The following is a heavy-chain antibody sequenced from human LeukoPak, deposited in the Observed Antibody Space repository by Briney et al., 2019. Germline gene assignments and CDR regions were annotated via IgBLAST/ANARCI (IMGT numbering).Heavy chain of an antibody. V-gene: IGHV3-11*01. CDR1: GFTFSDYY. Sequence: GGSLRLSRAASGFTFSDYYMSWIRRAPGKGLEWISYIKSSPTIYYANSVKGRFTISRDNAKNSLYLQMNSLRAEDTAVYYCARRIVGATAHAFDIWGQGTMVTVSS. CDR3: ARRIVGATAHAFDI. J-gene: IGHJ3*02. CDR2: IKSSPTI. D-gene: IGHD1-26*01.